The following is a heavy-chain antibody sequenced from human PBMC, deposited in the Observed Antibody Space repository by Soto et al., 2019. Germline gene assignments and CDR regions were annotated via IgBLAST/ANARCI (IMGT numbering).Heavy chain of an antibody. CDR3: ARVHDFWSGLYYFDY. CDR2: IYYSGST. D-gene: IGHD3-3*01. CDR1: GGSISSYY. V-gene: IGHV4-59*01. Sequence: PSETLSLTCTVSGGSISSYYWSWIRQPPGKGLEWIGYIYYSGSTNYNPSLKSRVTISVDTSKNQFSLKLSSVTAADTAVYYCARVHDFWSGLYYFDYWGQGTLVTVS. J-gene: IGHJ4*02.